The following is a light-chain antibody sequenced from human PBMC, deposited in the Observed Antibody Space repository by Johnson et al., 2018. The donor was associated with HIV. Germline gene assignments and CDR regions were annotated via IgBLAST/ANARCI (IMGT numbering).Light chain of an antibody. Sequence: QPVLTQPPSVSAAPGQKVTISCSGSSSNIGNNYVSWYQQVPGTAPKLLIYDNNKRPSGIPDRFSGSKSGTSATLGIAGLQTGDEADYYCGTWDSSLTPGFFGTGTKVTVL. CDR1: SSNIGNNY. CDR3: GTWDSSLTPGF. V-gene: IGLV1-51*01. CDR2: DNN. J-gene: IGLJ1*01.